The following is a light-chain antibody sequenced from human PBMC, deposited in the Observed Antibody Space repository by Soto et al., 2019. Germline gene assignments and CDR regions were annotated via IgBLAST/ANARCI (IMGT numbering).Light chain of an antibody. V-gene: IGLV2-14*01. CDR3: SSYRSSATPYV. J-gene: IGLJ1*01. CDR1: SSDIGGYKY. Sequence: QSALTQPASVSGSPGQSITISCTGTSSDIGGYKYVSWYQHHPGKAPKLVIYEVTNRPSGISNRFSGSKFGNTASLTISGLQAEDEADYYCSSYRSSATPYVFVTGTKLTVL. CDR2: EVT.